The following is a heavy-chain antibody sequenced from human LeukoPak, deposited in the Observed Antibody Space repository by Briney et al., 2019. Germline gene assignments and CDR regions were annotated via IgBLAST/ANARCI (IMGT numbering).Heavy chain of an antibody. CDR1: GYSFPHHR. D-gene: IGHD6-19*01. Sequence: GESLDTSRNGSGYSFPHHRNGLVRQLARKAPEWMGIIYPGDSDTRYSPSFQGQVTISADKSISTAYLQWSSLKASDTAMYYCARRVSVGFDPWGQGTLVTVSS. J-gene: IGHJ5*02. CDR3: ARRVSVGFDP. V-gene: IGHV5-51*01. CDR2: IYPGDSDT.